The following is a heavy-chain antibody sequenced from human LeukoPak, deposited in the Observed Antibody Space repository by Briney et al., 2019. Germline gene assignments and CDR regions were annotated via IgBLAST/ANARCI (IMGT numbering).Heavy chain of an antibody. CDR1: GYSFTSYW. CDR3: ARRSSIAARFFDY. Sequence: PGESLKISCKGSGYSFTSYWIGWVRQMPGKGLECMGIIHPGDSDTRYSPSFQGQVTISADKSISTAYLQWSSLKASDTAMYYCARRSSIAARFFDYWGQGTLVAVSS. V-gene: IGHV5-51*01. J-gene: IGHJ4*02. CDR2: IHPGDSDT. D-gene: IGHD6-6*01.